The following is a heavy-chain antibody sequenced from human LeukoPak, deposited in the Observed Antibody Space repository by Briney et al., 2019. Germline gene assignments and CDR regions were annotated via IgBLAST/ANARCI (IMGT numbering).Heavy chain of an antibody. V-gene: IGHV1-2*02. Sequence: ASVKVSCKASGYTFTGYYMHRVRQAPGQGLEWTGWINPNSGGTNYAQKFQGRVTMTRDTSISTAYMELSRLRSDDTAVYYCARDRYCSSTSCYRWFDPWGQGTLVTVSS. D-gene: IGHD2-2*01. CDR2: INPNSGGT. J-gene: IGHJ5*02. CDR1: GYTFTGYY. CDR3: ARDRYCSSTSCYRWFDP.